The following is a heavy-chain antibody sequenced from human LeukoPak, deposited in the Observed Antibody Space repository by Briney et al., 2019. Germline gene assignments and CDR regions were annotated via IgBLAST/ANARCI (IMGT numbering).Heavy chain of an antibody. J-gene: IGHJ5*02. D-gene: IGHD1-14*01. CDR1: GGSISSGDYY. Sequence: SETLSLTCTVSGGSISSGDYYWSWIRQPPGKGLEWIGYTYYSGSTYYNPSLKSRVTISVDTSKNQFSLKLSSVTAADTAVYYCARVASEIDRDNNWFDPWGQGTLVTVSS. V-gene: IGHV4-30-4*01. CDR2: TYYSGST. CDR3: ARVASEIDRDNNWFDP.